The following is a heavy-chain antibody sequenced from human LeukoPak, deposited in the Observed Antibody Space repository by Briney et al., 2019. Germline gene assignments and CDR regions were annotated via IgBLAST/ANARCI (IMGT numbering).Heavy chain of an antibody. D-gene: IGHD3-22*01. CDR1: GYTFTSYD. V-gene: IGHV1-8*01. Sequence: ASVKVSCKASGYTFTSYDVNWVRQATGQGLEWMGWMNTNSGNTGHAQKLQGRVTMTRNTSISTAYMELSSLRSDDTAVYYCARATRTQYYYDSSGLTYWGQGTLVTVSS. J-gene: IGHJ4*02. CDR2: MNTNSGNT. CDR3: ARATRTQYYYDSSGLTY.